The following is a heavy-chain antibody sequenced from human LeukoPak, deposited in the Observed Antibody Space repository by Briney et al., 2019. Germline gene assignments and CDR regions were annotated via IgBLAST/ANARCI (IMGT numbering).Heavy chain of an antibody. Sequence: GGSLRLSCAVSGFSPRSYYMSWVRQAPGKGLEWVSLIRGSGETFYADSVKGRFSISRDDSKNTVYLQMNSLRIEDTAVYFCARDRAATQGWVEFDPWGQGTLVTVSS. V-gene: IGHV3-66*03. CDR1: GFSPRSYY. J-gene: IGHJ5*02. CDR2: IRGSGET. CDR3: ARDRAATQGWVEFDP. D-gene: IGHD5-24*01.